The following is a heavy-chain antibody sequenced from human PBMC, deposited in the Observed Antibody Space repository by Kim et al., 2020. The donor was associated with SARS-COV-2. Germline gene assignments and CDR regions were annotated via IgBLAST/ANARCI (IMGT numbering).Heavy chain of an antibody. J-gene: IGHJ4*02. Sequence: GGSLRLSCAASGFTFSSYGMHWVRQAPGKGLEWVAVISYDGSNKYYADSVKGRFTISRDNSKNTLYLQMNSLRAEDTAVYYCAKDHGGNLGYWGQGILVTVSS. V-gene: IGHV3-30*18. CDR1: GFTFSSYG. CDR3: AKDHGGNLGY. CDR2: ISYDGSNK. D-gene: IGHD2-15*01.